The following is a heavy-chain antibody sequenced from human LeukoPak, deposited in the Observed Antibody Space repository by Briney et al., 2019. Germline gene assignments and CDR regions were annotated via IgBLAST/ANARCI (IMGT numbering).Heavy chain of an antibody. D-gene: IGHD5-24*01. Sequence: GGSLRLSCAVSGITLSNYGMSWVRQAPGKGLEWVATVKEDGSEKDYVDSVKGRFTISADSARNSLYLQMNSLRPEDTALYYCAKNSGWLQLGDWGQGTLVTVSS. CDR1: GITLSNYG. V-gene: IGHV3-7*01. CDR2: VKEDGSEK. J-gene: IGHJ4*02. CDR3: AKNSGWLQLGD.